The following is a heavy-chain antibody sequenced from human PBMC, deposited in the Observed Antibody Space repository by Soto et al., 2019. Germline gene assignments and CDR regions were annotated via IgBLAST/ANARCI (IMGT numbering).Heavy chain of an antibody. CDR1: GGSMTMMCYY. CDR3: VRRGRSSNGDWFDF. V-gene: IGHV4-39*01. D-gene: IGHD2-2*01. Sequence: KASETRSLTCTVAGGSMTMMCYYCGWIRQPPGNELQDSGSVDNNGQTYYNPSLTIPVTSSIDTSKNQFSWGLRSVTARERGVYVCVRRGRSSNGDWFDFWGQGTLVIVSS. CDR2: VDNNGQT. J-gene: IGHJ4*02.